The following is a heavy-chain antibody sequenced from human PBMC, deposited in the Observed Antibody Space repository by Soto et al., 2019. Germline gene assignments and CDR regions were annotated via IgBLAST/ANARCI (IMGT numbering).Heavy chain of an antibody. D-gene: IGHD6-19*01. CDR3: VKDRAAVAATSSYYYYGMDV. J-gene: IGHJ6*02. CDR1: GFTFSSYA. CDR2: ISYDGSNK. Sequence: GGSLRLSCAASGFTFSSYAMHWVRQAPGKGLEWVAVISYDGSNKYYADSVKGRFTISRDNAKNSLYLQMNSLRDEDTAVYYCVKDRAAVAATSSYYYYGMDVWGQGTTVTVSS. V-gene: IGHV3-30-3*01.